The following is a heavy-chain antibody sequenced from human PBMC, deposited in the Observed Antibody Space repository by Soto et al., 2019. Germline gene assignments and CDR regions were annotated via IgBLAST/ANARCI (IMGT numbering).Heavy chain of an antibody. V-gene: IGHV3-30*03. D-gene: IGHD6-13*01. CDR2: VSFDGGAS. CDR3: GVNNCEASAGAFDI. Sequence: QVQLVESGGRVVQPGESLRLSCAASGFSFRSLAMHWVRQAPGKGLEWVALVSFDGGASYYAESVKGRFTATRDNSKDTLYLQMNSLRPDDTALYYCGVNNCEASAGAFDIWGQGTMVTVSS. J-gene: IGHJ3*02. CDR1: GFSFRSLA.